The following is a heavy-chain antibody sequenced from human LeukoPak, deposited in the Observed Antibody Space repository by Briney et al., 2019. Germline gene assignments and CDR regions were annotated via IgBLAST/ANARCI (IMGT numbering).Heavy chain of an antibody. J-gene: IGHJ4*02. CDR2: IIPIFGTA. Sequence: ASVKVSCKASGGTFSSYAISWVRQAPGQGLEWMGGIIPIFGTANYAQKFQGRVTITADESTSTAYMELSSLRSEDTAVYYCARDGDYYGSGSYRSHFDYWGQGTLVTVSS. CDR1: GGTFSSYA. D-gene: IGHD3-10*01. V-gene: IGHV1-69*13. CDR3: ARDGDYYGSGSYRSHFDY.